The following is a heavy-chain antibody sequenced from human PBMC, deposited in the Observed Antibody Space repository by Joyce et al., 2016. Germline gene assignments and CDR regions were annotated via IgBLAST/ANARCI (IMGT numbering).Heavy chain of an antibody. J-gene: IGHJ2*01. V-gene: IGHV3-64*02. Sequence: EEQLVESGEGLVQPGGSLRLSCAASGFTLNNDIMDWVRQAPGKGLEYVSSINTKWGTIDYAASVKGRFTISRDNSNNTLNLQMGSLRVDDMAVYYCARRYYGGNSNWYFDLWGRGILVTVSS. D-gene: IGHD4-23*01. CDR2: INTKWGTI. CDR1: GFTLNNDI. CDR3: ARRYYGGNSNWYFDL.